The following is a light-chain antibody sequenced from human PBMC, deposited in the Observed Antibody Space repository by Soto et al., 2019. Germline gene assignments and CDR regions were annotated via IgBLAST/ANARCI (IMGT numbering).Light chain of an antibody. V-gene: IGLV2-8*01. CDR1: SSDIGGYNF. J-gene: IGLJ1*01. Sequence: QSALTEPPSASGSPGQSVAISCTGTSSDIGGYNFVSWYQQHPGKAPKLMIYDVTKRPSGVPDRFSGSKSGNTATLIVSGLQAEDEADYYCSSHGGSNNPYLFGPGTKLTVL. CDR2: DVT. CDR3: SSHGGSNNPYL.